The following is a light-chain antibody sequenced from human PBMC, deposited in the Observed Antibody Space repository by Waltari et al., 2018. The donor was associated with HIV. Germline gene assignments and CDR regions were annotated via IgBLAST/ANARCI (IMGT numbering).Light chain of an antibody. CDR1: SLRNYY. V-gene: IGLV3-19*01. Sequence: SSELTQDPIVSVTLGQTVTITCQGDSLRNYYASWHQLKPGQAPKLVIYDKNTRPSGIPDRFSGSTSGNTASLTITGSQAEDEADYFCASRDNNGKRVLFGGGTKLTVL. J-gene: IGLJ3*02. CDR2: DKN. CDR3: ASRDNNGKRVL.